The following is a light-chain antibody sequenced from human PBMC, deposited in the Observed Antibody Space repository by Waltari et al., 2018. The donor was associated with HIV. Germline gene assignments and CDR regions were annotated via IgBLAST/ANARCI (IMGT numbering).Light chain of an antibody. CDR1: GSDLRDSNS. CDR3: TSYISSASPE. Sequence: QSALTQPASVSGSPGQSITISCTGTGSDLRDSNSFSCYQHHPGKAPKVIIYEVSNRPSGVSSRFSGSISGNTASLTISGLQAEDEADYFCTSYISSASPEFGGGTKVTVL. CDR2: EVS. V-gene: IGLV2-14*01. J-gene: IGLJ3*02.